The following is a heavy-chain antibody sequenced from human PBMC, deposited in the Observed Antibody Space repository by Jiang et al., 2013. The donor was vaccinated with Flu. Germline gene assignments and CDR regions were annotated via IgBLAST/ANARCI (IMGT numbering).Heavy chain of an antibody. CDR2: INAGNGNT. Sequence: GAEVKKPGASVKVSCKASGYTFTSYAMHWVRQAPGQRLEWMGWINAGNGNTKYSQKLQGRVTITRDTSASTAYMELSSLRSEDTAVYYCAREGVSAPPDPFDYWGQGTLVTVSS. D-gene: IGHD2-8*01. CDR1: GYTFTSYA. V-gene: IGHV1-3*01. J-gene: IGHJ4*02. CDR3: AREGVSAPPDPFDY.